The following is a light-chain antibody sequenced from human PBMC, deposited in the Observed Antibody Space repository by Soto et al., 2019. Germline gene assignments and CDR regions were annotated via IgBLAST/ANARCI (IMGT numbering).Light chain of an antibody. CDR3: QQYSNYWT. CDR1: QSISSW. V-gene: IGKV1-5*01. CDR2: DAS. Sequence: DIQMTQSPSTLSASVGDGVTITCRASQSISSWLAWYQQKPGKAPKLLIYDASSLESGVPSRFSGSGSGTEFTLTISSLQPDDFASYYCQQYSNYWTFGQGTKVDIK. J-gene: IGKJ1*01.